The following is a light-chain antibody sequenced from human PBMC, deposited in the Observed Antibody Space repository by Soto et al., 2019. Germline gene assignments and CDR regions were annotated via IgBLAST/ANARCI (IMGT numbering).Light chain of an antibody. CDR3: SSYTSSSTKV. CDR2: EVS. Sequence: QSALTQPASVSGSPGQSITISCTGTSSDVGGYNYVSWYQQHPGKAPKLMIYEVSNRPSGVPNRFSGSKSGNTASLTISGLQAEDEADYYCSSYTSSSTKVFGTGT. J-gene: IGLJ1*01. CDR1: SSDVGGYNY. V-gene: IGLV2-14*01.